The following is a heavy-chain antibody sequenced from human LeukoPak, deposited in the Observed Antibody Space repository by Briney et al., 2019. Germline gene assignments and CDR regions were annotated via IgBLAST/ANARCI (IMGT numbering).Heavy chain of an antibody. Sequence: GGSLRLSCAASGLIFSSYGMHWVRPAPGKGLEGVAVISYDRSNKYYADSVKGRFTISRDNSKNTLYLQMNSLRAEDTAVYYSASQVSLYFDWFVGYYYYGMEVWGQGTTVTFSS. CDR3: ASQVSLYFDWFVGYYYYGMEV. CDR1: GLIFSSYG. J-gene: IGHJ6*02. CDR2: ISYDRSNK. V-gene: IGHV3-30*03. D-gene: IGHD3-9*01.